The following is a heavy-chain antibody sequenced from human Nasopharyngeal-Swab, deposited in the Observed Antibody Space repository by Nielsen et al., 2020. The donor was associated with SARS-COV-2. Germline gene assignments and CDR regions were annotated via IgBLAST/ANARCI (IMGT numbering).Heavy chain of an antibody. CDR3: ARARTEYGDYADYFDY. V-gene: IGHV3-7*05. Sequence: GGSLRLSCAASGFTFSSYWMSWVRQAPGKGLEWVANIKQDGSEKYYVDSVKGRFTISRDNAKNSLYLQMNSLRAEDTAVYYRARARTEYGDYADYFDYWGQGTLVTVSS. D-gene: IGHD4-17*01. CDR1: GFTFSSYW. CDR2: IKQDGSEK. J-gene: IGHJ4*02.